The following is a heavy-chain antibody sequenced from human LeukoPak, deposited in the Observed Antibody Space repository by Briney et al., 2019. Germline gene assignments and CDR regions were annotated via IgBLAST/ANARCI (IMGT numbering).Heavy chain of an antibody. D-gene: IGHD3-16*01. V-gene: IGHV6-1*01. CDR2: TYYRSRWYN. J-gene: IGHJ3*02. Sequence: SQTLSLTCAISGDSVSSNSAAWNWIRQSPSRGLEWLGRTYYRSRWYNDYAVSVKSRTTINPDTSNNQFSLQLNSVTPEDTAIYYCARMLSDAFDIWGQGTVVTVSS. CDR3: ARMLSDAFDI. CDR1: GDSVSSNSAA.